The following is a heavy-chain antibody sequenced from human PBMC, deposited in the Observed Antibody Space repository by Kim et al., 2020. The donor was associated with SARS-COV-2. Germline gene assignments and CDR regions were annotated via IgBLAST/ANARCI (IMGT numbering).Heavy chain of an antibody. Sequence: YSQKIQDRLTITRETSDSTGYLELSDLRSEDTAVYYCERLPGGEGNFDQWGQGTLVTVSS. J-gene: IGHJ4*02. CDR3: ERLPGGEGNFDQ. V-gene: IGHV1-3*01. D-gene: IGHD2-15*01.